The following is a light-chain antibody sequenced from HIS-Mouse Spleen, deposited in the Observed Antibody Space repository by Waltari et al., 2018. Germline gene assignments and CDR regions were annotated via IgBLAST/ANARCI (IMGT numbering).Light chain of an antibody. V-gene: IGLV2-14*02. CDR3: SSYTSSRGV. CDR1: SSDVGSYNL. Sequence: QSALTQPASVSGSPGQSITISCTGTSSDVGSYNLVSWYQQHPGKAPKLMIYEGSKRPSGVSNRFSGSKSGNTASLTISGLQAEDEADYYCSSYTSSRGVFGGGTKLTVL. J-gene: IGLJ2*01. CDR2: EGS.